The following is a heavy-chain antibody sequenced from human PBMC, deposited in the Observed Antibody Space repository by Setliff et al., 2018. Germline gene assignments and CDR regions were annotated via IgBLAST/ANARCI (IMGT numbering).Heavy chain of an antibody. V-gene: IGHV3-74*03. Sequence: GGSLRLSCAASGFTFSTYWMHWVRQVPGKGLVWVSRIGTDGSGTEYADSVKGRFTVSRDNAKNTLYLQMNRLRAEDTAVYYCARVIVGGGNTPFDLWGQGTLVTVSS. D-gene: IGHD2-21*01. CDR2: IGTDGSGT. J-gene: IGHJ4*02. CDR3: ARVIVGGGNTPFDL. CDR1: GFTFSTYW.